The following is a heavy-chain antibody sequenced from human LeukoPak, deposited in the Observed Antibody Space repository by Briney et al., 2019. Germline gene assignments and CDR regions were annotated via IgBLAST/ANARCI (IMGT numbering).Heavy chain of an antibody. V-gene: IGHV4-4*09. CDR2: ISHRGNT. D-gene: IGHD3-16*01. J-gene: IGHJ4*02. CDR1: GGSVSSYY. CDR3: AREIWGNLAN. Sequence: SETLSLTCTVSGGSVSSYYWSWIRQPPGKGLEWVGYISHRGNTNYNPSLRSRVTISIDTSKNQFSLELRSVTAADTAVYYCAREIWGNLANWGQGTLVTVSS.